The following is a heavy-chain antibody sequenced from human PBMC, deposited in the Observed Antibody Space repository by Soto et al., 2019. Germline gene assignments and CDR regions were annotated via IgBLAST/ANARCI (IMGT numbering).Heavy chain of an antibody. J-gene: IGHJ4*02. D-gene: IGHD6-19*01. CDR1: GYSFTGYY. CDR3: ASLQTSGWYGVH. V-gene: IGHV1-2*02. CDR2: IYPNSGDT. Sequence: ASVKVSCKASGYSFTGYYIHWLRQAPGQGLEWMGWIYPNSGDTKSAQKFQGRLTLTRDTSITTAYMELSSLRSDDTAMYHCASLQTSGWYGVHWGQGTLVTVSS.